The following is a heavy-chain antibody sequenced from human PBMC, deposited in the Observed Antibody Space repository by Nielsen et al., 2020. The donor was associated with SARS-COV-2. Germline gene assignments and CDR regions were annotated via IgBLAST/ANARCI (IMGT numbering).Heavy chain of an antibody. CDR2: IHHSGSN. Sequence: SETLSLTCAVSGGSISSSNWWSLVRQPPGKVLDLIGEIHHSGSNNYNPSLKSRVTMSVDRSKNQFSLKLRSVTAADTAVYYCARSPITIGLIVVAISHLDNWGQGTVVTVSS. V-gene: IGHV4-4*02. J-gene: IGHJ4*02. CDR1: GGSISSSNW. CDR3: ARSPITIGLIVVAISHLDN. D-gene: IGHD3-22*01.